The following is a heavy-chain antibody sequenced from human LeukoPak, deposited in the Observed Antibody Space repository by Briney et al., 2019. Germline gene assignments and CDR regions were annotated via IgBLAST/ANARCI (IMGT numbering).Heavy chain of an antibody. V-gene: IGHV4-59*01. D-gene: IGHD3-16*01. Sequence: SETLSLTCTVSGGSISSYYWSWIRQPPGKGLEWIGYIYNSGSTNHNPSLRSRVTISVDTSKNQFSLKLSSVTAADTAVYYSAKSWRPGGWPDSFDPWGQGTLVTVSS. CDR2: IYNSGST. CDR1: GGSISSYY. CDR3: AKSWRPGGWPDSFDP. J-gene: IGHJ5*02.